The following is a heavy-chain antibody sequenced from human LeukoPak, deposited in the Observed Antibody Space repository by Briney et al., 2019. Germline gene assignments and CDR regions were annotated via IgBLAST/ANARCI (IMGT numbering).Heavy chain of an antibody. CDR3: ARDRWRTGAYRYFDF. V-gene: IGHV4-59*01. Sequence: PSETLSLTCTVSGVSISPYYWSWIRQPPGKGLEWVGYIFYSGSTSYNPSLKSRVTMSVDTSKNQFSLELSSVTAADTAVYYCARDRWRTGAYRYFDFWGQGTLVTVSS. CDR1: GVSISPYY. D-gene: IGHD3/OR15-3a*01. J-gene: IGHJ4*02. CDR2: IFYSGST.